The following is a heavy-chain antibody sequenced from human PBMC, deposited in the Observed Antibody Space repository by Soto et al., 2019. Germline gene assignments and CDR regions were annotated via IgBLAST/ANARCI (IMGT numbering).Heavy chain of an antibody. CDR1: GFPFTRYA. V-gene: IGHV3-23*01. Sequence: PGGSLRLSCTASGFPFTRYAMTWVRQAPGKGLEWASTISGSATNTYFADAVKGRFTISRDTSKNTVSLQMNSLRAGDTAIYYCARDHGYFFAMDVWGQGTTVTVSS. CDR3: ARDHGYFFAMDV. J-gene: IGHJ6*02. CDR2: ISGSATNT. D-gene: IGHD6-13*01.